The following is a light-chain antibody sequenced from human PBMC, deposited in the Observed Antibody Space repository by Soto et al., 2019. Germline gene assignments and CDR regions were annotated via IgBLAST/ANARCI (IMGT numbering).Light chain of an antibody. CDR1: SSNIGAGYE. V-gene: IGLV1-40*01. CDR3: QSYDSSLSGYV. CDR2: ENN. J-gene: IGLJ1*01. Sequence: QSVLTQPPSVSEAPGQRVTISGTGSSSNIGAGYEAHGYRQVRGTAPKLLFYENNNRPSGVPARFSGSKSGTSAPLAITGLQAEDEAEYYCQSYDSSLSGYVFGTGTKVTVL.